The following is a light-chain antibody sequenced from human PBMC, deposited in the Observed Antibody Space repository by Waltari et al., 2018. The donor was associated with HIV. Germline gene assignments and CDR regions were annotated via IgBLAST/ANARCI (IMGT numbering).Light chain of an antibody. CDR3: VVWDDSLRSVL. J-gene: IGLJ3*02. CDR1: SSNIGSNP. CDR2: TNI. Sequence: QSVLTQPPSASGTPGQRVNISCSGGSSNIGSNPVNWYRQFPGEAPKLLIYTNIQRPSGVPARFSGSKSGTSASLAISGLQSEDEADFYCVVWDDSLRSVLFGGGTRLTVL. V-gene: IGLV1-44*01.